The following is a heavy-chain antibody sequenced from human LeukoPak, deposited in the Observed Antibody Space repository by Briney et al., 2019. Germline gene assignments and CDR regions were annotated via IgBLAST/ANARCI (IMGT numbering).Heavy chain of an antibody. V-gene: IGHV3-66*01. CDR3: AREMDCSGGSCYDY. CDR2: IYSGGST. D-gene: IGHD2-15*01. Sequence: PGGSLRLSCAASGFTVSSNYMSWVRQAPGKGPEWVSVIYSGGSTYYADSVKGRFTISRDNSKNTLYLQMNSLRAEDTAVYYCAREMDCSGGSCYDYWGQGTLVTVSS. J-gene: IGHJ4*02. CDR1: GFTVSSNY.